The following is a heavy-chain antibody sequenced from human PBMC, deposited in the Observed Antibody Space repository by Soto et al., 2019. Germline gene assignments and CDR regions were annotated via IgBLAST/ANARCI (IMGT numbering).Heavy chain of an antibody. V-gene: IGHV4-31*03. CDR3: ARAPVYYDFWSGYPGGEYYFDY. CDR1: GGSISSGGYY. Sequence: PSETLSLTCTVSGGSISSGGYYWSWIRQHPGKGLEWIGYIYYSGSTYYNPSLKSRVTISVDTSKNQFSPRLSSVTAADTAVYYCARAPVYYDFWSGYPGGEYYFDYWGQGTLVTVSS. CDR2: IYYSGST. D-gene: IGHD3-3*01. J-gene: IGHJ4*02.